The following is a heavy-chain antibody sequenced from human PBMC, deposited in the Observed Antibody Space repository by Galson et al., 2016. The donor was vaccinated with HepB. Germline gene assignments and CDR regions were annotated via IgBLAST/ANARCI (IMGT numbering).Heavy chain of an antibody. CDR2: IFSGGGT. CDR1: GFTGSNSY. J-gene: IGHJ6*02. Sequence: SLRLSCAASGFTGSNSYMTWVRQAPGKGLEWVSVIFSGGGTSYADSVKGRFTIPRDNSKNTVYLRMNSLTAEDTAVYYCPTGNSEYAYFNFGMAGWGQGTTVTVS. V-gene: IGHV3-53*01. D-gene: IGHD1-26*01. CDR3: PTGNSEYAYFNFGMAG.